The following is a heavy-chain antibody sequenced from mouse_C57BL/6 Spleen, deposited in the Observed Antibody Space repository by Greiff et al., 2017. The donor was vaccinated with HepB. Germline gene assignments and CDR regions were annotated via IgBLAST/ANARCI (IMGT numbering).Heavy chain of an antibody. Sequence: QVQLKQSGAELVRPGASVKLSCKASGYTFTDYYINWVKQRPGQGLEWIARIYPGSGNTYYNEKFKGKATLTAEKSSSTAYMQLSSLTSEDSAVYFCARGDYPFSYAMDYWGQGTSVTVSS. CDR1: GYTFTDYY. CDR2: IYPGSGNT. V-gene: IGHV1-76*01. J-gene: IGHJ4*01. D-gene: IGHD2-4*01. CDR3: ARGDYPFSYAMDY.